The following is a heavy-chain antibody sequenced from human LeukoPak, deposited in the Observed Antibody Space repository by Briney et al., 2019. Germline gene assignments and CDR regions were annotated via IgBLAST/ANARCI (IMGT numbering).Heavy chain of an antibody. Sequence: GGSLRLSCAASGFIFDDYAMYWVRQAPGKGLEWVSGISWNRGSAGYADSVKGRFTISRDNAKNSLYLQMNSLRAEDTAVYYCARGSAYGGNFDYWGQGTLVTVSS. D-gene: IGHD4-23*01. V-gene: IGHV3-9*01. CDR1: GFIFDDYA. CDR3: ARGSAYGGNFDY. J-gene: IGHJ4*02. CDR2: ISWNRGSA.